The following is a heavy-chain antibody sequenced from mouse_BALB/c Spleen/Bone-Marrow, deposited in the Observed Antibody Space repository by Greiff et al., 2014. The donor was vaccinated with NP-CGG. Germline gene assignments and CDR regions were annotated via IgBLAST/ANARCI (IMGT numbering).Heavy chain of an antibody. Sequence: EVMLVESGAELVKPGASVKLSCTASGFNIKDTYMHWVKQSPEQGLEWIGRIDPANGNIKYDPKFQGKATITADTSSNTAYLQLSSLTSEDTAVYYCAPYYYGRWFANWGQGTLVTVSA. D-gene: IGHD1-1*01. CDR2: IDPANGNI. V-gene: IGHV14-3*02. J-gene: IGHJ3*01. CDR3: APYYYGRWFAN. CDR1: GFNIKDTY.